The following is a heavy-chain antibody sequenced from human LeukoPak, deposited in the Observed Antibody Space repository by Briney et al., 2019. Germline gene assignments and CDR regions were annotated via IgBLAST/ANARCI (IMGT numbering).Heavy chain of an antibody. CDR1: GGSISSSRDY. CDR2: IYYSGST. CDR3: ARDPSSDYDSSGYSGWFDP. J-gene: IGHJ5*02. D-gene: IGHD3-22*01. Sequence: TSETLSLTCTVSGGSISSSRDYWAWLRQPPGKGLEWIANIYYSGSTYYSPSLKSRVTISVDTSKNQFSLKLSSVTAADTAVYYCARDPSSDYDSSGYSGWFDPWGQGTLVTVSS. V-gene: IGHV4-39*07.